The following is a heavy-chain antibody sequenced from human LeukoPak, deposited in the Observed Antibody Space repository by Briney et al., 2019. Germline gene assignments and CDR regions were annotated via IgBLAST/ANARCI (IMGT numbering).Heavy chain of an antibody. D-gene: IGHD1-20*01. CDR3: ARDFAEITGLYYFDY. CDR2: INPNSGGT. CDR1: GYTFTGYY. V-gene: IGHV1-2*02. Sequence: ASVKVSCKASGYTFTGYYMHWVRQAPGQGLGWMGWINPNSGGTNYAQKFQGRVTMTRDTSISTAYMELSRLRSDDTAVYYCARDFAEITGLYYFDYWGQGTLVTVSS. J-gene: IGHJ4*02.